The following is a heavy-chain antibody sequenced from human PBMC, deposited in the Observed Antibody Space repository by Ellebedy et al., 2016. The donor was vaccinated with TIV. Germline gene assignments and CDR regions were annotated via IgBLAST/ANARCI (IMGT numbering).Heavy chain of an antibody. D-gene: IGHD3-22*01. J-gene: IGHJ4*02. Sequence: MPSETLSLTCTVSGGSISSYYWSWIRQPPGKGLEWIGYIYYSGSTNYNPSLKSRVTISVDTSKNQFSLKLSSVTAADTAVYYCARSRPYYYDSSGYTNLWRYFDYWGQGTLVTVSS. V-gene: IGHV4-59*08. CDR2: IYYSGST. CDR1: GGSISSYY. CDR3: ARSRPYYYDSSGYTNLWRYFDY.